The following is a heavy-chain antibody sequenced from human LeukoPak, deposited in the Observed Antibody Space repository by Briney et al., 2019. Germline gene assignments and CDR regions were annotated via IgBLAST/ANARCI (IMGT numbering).Heavy chain of an antibody. CDR3: ARVSKAVAGYFDY. J-gene: IGHJ4*02. Sequence: GSSVKVSCKASGGTFSSYAISWVRQAPGQGLEWMGRIIPIFGIANYAQKFQGRFTITADKSTSTAYMELSSLRSEDTAVYYCARVSKAVAGYFDYWGQGTLVTVSS. CDR1: GGTFSSYA. CDR2: IIPIFGIA. D-gene: IGHD6-19*01. V-gene: IGHV1-69*04.